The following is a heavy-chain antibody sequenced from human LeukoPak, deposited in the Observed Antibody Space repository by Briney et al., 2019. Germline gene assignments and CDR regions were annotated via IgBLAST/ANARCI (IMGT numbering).Heavy chain of an antibody. CDR2: ITHRGST. D-gene: IGHD6-13*01. CDR3: ARGGAYVSAIWYGHPSNYFDP. CDR1: GESFGRHY. Sequence: SDTLSLTRAVCGESFGRHYWVGIRHSPGKGLEGIGDITHRGSTSYSPSLKRRVTISQDESKNQFSLKLTSMTAADTAVYYCARGGAYVSAIWYGHPSNYFDPRGQGTVVTVSS. J-gene: IGHJ5*02. V-gene: IGHV4-34*01.